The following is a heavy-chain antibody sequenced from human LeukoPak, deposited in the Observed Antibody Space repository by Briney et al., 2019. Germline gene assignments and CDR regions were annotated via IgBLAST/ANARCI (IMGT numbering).Heavy chain of an antibody. CDR1: GFTFSDYY. D-gene: IGHD6-13*01. Sequence: PGGSLRLSYAASGFTFSDYYMSWIRQTPGKGLEWVSYISGSGSTIKYADSVKGRFTVSRDNAKNSLYLQMNSLRAEDTAVYYCARDLGYSSPDYWGQGTLVTVSS. CDR3: ARDLGYSSPDY. V-gene: IGHV3-11*01. CDR2: ISGSGSTI. J-gene: IGHJ4*02.